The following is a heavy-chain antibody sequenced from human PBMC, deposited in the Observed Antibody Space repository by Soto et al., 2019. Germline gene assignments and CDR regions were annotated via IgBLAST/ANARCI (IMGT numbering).Heavy chain of an antibody. V-gene: IGHV3-53*01. CDR1: VFSVTNNF. J-gene: IGHJ6*02. D-gene: IGHD1-20*01. CDR3: ARDRRIDNGYYNYYYGMDV. CDR2: IYGSGAT. Sequence: EVHLVESGGGLMQPGGSLRLSCSASVFSVTNNFMTWVRQAPGRGLEWVSIIYGSGATYYADSVRGRFTVSRDDFKNTLYLQMNSLRVEDTAVYYCARDRRIDNGYYNYYYGMDVWGQGTTVTVSS.